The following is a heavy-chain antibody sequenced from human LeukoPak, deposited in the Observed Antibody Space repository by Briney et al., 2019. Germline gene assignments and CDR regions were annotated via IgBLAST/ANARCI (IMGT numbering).Heavy chain of an antibody. V-gene: IGHV3-11*03. CDR3: AMTYYYDSSGYGTLDY. D-gene: IGHD3-22*01. J-gene: IGHJ4*02. Sequence: GGSLRLSCAASGFTFSDYYMSWIRQAPGKGLGWVSYIGSSSSYTNYADSVKGRFTISRDNAKTSLYLQMNSLRAEDTAVYDCAMTYYYDSSGYGTLDYWGQGTLVTVSS. CDR1: GFTFSDYY. CDR2: IGSSSSYT.